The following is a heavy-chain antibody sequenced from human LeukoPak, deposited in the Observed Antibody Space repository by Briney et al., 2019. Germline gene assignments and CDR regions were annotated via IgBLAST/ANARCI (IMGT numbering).Heavy chain of an antibody. CDR3: ARSDGYGLVDI. D-gene: IGHD3-10*01. CDR1: GGSISSGYY. CDR2: IYHSGST. J-gene: IGHJ3*02. V-gene: IGHV4-38-2*02. Sequence: PSETLSLTCTVSGGSISSGYYWGWIRQPPGKGLEWIGSIYHSGSTYYNPSLKSRVTISVDTSKNQFSLKLSSVTAADTAVYYCARSDGYGLVDIWGQGTMVTVSS.